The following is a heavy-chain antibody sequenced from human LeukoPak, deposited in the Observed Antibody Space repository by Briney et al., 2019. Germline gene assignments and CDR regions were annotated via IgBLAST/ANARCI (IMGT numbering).Heavy chain of an antibody. CDR2: IYYSGST. Sequence: PSETLSLTCTVSGGSISSSSYCWGWIRQPPGKGLEWIGSIYYSGSTYYNPSLKSRVTISVDTSKNQFSLKLSSVTAADTAVYYCARLNLLSDYGNYYYYYYGMDVWGQGTTVTVSS. CDR3: ARLNLLSDYGNYYYYYYGMDV. V-gene: IGHV4-39*01. CDR1: GGSISSSSYC. J-gene: IGHJ6*02. D-gene: IGHD4-17*01.